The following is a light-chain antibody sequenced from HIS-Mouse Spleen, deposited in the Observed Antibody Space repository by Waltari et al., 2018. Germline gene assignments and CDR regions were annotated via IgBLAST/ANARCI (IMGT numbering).Light chain of an antibody. CDR2: RNN. J-gene: IGLJ3*02. CDR1: SSNIGSHY. Sequence: QSVLTQPPSASGTPGQRVTISCSGSSSNIGSHYVYWYQQLLGKAPKLLICRNNQRPSGVPDRVSGSKSGNSASLAISGLRAEDEADYDCAAWDDSLSGPVVGGGTKLTVL. CDR3: AAWDDSLSGPV. V-gene: IGLV1-47*01.